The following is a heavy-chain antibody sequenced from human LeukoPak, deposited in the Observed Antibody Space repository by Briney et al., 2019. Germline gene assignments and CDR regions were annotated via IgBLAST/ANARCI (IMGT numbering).Heavy chain of an antibody. J-gene: IGHJ5*02. CDR1: GGSFSGYY. V-gene: IGHV4-59*08. Sequence: SETLSLTCAVYGGSFSGYYWSWIRQPPGKGLEWIGYIYYSGSTNYNPSLKSRVTISVDTSKNQFSLKLSSVTAADTAVYYCARHSRAAGRFDPWGQGTLVTVSS. CDR3: ARHSRAAGRFDP. CDR2: IYYSGST. D-gene: IGHD6-19*01.